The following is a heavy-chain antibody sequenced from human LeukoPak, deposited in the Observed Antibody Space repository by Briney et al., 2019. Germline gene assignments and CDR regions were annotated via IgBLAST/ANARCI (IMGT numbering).Heavy chain of an antibody. V-gene: IGHV3-23*01. CDR3: AKDQYYNWNDGLFDY. CDR1: GFTFSSYG. J-gene: IGHJ4*02. Sequence: GGSLRLSCAASGFTFSSYGMSWLRQAPGKGLEWVSAISGSGGSTYYADSVKGRFTISRDNSKNTLYLQMNSLRAEDTAVYYCAKDQYYNWNDGLFDYWGQGTLVTVSS. CDR2: ISGSGGST. D-gene: IGHD1-20*01.